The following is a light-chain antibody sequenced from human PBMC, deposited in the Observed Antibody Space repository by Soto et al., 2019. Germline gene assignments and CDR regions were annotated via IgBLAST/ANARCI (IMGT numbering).Light chain of an antibody. CDR3: AAWDDSLKGWV. CDR2: RND. Sequence: QSVLTQPASASGTHGQSVTISCSGSSSNIGSNYVFWYQHLQGTAPKLLIHRNDQRPSGVPDRFSGSVSGTSAYLATSGLRSEDEATYYCAAWDDSLKGWVFGGGTKLTVL. J-gene: IGLJ3*02. CDR1: SSNIGSNY. V-gene: IGLV1-47*01.